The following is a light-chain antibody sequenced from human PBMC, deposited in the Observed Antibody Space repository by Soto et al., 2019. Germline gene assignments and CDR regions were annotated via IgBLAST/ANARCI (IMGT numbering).Light chain of an antibody. V-gene: IGLV1-40*01. J-gene: IGLJ1*01. Sequence: QSVLTQPPSVSGAPGQRVTISCTGSSSNIGAGYDVHWYQQLPGTASKVLIYGNSNRPSGVPDRFSGSKSGTSASLAITGLQAEDEADYYCPSYDISLSGYVSGTGTKLTVL. CDR2: GNS. CDR1: SSNIGAGYD. CDR3: PSYDISLSGYV.